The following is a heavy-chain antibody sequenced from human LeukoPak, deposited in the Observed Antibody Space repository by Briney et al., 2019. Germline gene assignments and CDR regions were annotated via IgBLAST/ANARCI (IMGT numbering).Heavy chain of an antibody. J-gene: IGHJ4*02. CDR1: GFTFSSYG. Sequence: PGGSLRLSCAASGFTFSSYGMHWVRQAPGKGLEWVAVISYDGSNKYYADSVKGRFTISRDNSKNTLYLQMNSLRAEDTAVYYCARVPGYSSSSGGWGQGTLVTVSS. D-gene: IGHD6-6*01. CDR3: ARVPGYSSSSGG. CDR2: ISYDGSNK. V-gene: IGHV3-30*03.